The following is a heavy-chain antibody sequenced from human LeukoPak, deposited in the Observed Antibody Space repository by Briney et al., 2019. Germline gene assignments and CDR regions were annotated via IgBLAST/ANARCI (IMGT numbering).Heavy chain of an antibody. CDR2: IYHSGST. V-gene: IGHV4-4*02. CDR3: ARAAGYYDFWSGFQFNWFDP. CDR1: GGSISSSNW. Sequence: PSETLSLTCAVSGGSISSSNWWSWVRQPPGKGLEWIGEIYHSGSTNYNPSLKSRVTISVDKSKNQFSLKLSSVTAADTAVYYCARAAGYYDFWSGFQFNWFDPWGQGTLVTVSS. D-gene: IGHD3-3*01. J-gene: IGHJ5*02.